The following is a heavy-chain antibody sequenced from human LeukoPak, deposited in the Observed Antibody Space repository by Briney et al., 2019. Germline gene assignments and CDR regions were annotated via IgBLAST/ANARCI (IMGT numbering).Heavy chain of an antibody. CDR3: ARTPTVLGAFDI. Sequence: SETLSLTCTVSGDSISSYYWSWIRQPAGKGLEWIGRINTSGSTNYNPSLKSRVTMSVDTPKHQFSLKLSSVAAADTAMYYCARTPTVLGAFDIWGQGTMVTVSS. J-gene: IGHJ3*02. CDR2: INTSGST. D-gene: IGHD4-17*01. CDR1: GDSISSYY. V-gene: IGHV4-4*07.